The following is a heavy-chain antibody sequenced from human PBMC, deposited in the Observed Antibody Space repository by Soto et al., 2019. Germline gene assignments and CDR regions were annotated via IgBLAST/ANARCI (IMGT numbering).Heavy chain of an antibody. J-gene: IGHJ4*02. CDR2: IVVGGGNT. V-gene: IGHV1-58*02. CDR3: ATASAGYTFGFDF. CDR1: GFTFPTST. Sequence: VASVKVSCKASGFTFPTSTIQWLRQTRGQRLEWIGWIVVGGGNTNFAQNFRQRVTISRDMSTSTAYMDLNSLTSDDTAVYYCATASAGYTFGFDFWGQGTLVTVSS. D-gene: IGHD5-18*01.